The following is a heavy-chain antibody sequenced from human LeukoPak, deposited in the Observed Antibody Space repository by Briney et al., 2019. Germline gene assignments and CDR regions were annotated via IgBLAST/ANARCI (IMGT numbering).Heavy chain of an antibody. J-gene: IGHJ5*02. V-gene: IGHV3-30*02. D-gene: IGHD4-17*01. CDR3: AKDPYGDYNWFDP. CDR2: IRYDGSNK. Sequence: GGSLRLSCAASGFTFSSYGMHWVRQAPGKGLEWVAFIRYDGSNKYYADSVKGRFTISRDNSKNTLYLQMNSLRAEDTAVYYCAKDPYGDYNWFDPWGQGTLVTVSS. CDR1: GFTFSSYG.